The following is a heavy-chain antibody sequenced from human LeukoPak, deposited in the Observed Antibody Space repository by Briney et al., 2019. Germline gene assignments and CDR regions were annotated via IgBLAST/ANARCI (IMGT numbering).Heavy chain of an antibody. J-gene: IGHJ5*02. CDR1: GXSISSSGYY. D-gene: IGHD2-2*01. CDR3: ARCYCSSTSCYFRFDP. V-gene: IGHV4-39*01. CDR2: IYYSGST. Sequence: SETLSLTCTVSGXSISSSGYYWNWIRQHPGKGLEWIGSIYYSGSTYYNPSLKSRVTISVDTSKNQFSLKLSSVTAADTAVYYCARCYCSSTSCYFRFDPWGQGTLVTVSS.